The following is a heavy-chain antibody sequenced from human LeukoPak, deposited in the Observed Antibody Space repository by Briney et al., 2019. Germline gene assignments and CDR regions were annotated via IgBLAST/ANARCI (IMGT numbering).Heavy chain of an antibody. CDR3: ARLILSTVTAGWFDP. J-gene: IGHJ5*02. Sequence: MSSETLSLTCTVSGDSISSSSYYWTWIRQPPGKGLEWIGEVNHSGSTNYNPSLKSRVTISLDTSKNQFSLRLSSVTAADTAVFYCARLILSTVTAGWFDPWGQGTLVTVSS. CDR2: VNHSGST. CDR1: GDSISSSSYY. D-gene: IGHD4-17*01. V-gene: IGHV4-39*07.